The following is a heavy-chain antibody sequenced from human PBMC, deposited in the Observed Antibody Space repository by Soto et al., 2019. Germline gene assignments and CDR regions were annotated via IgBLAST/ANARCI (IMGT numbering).Heavy chain of an antibody. CDR3: AKVGGIAARRGVGGAFDI. CDR1: GFTFDDYA. J-gene: IGHJ3*02. D-gene: IGHD6-25*01. CDR2: ISWNSGSI. V-gene: IGHV3-9*01. Sequence: EVQLVESGGGLVQPGRSLRLSCAASGFTFDDYAMHWVRQAPGKGLEWVSGISWNSGSIGYADSVKGRFTISRDNAKNSLYLKMNSLRAEDTALYYCAKVGGIAARRGVGGAFDIWGQGTMVTVSS.